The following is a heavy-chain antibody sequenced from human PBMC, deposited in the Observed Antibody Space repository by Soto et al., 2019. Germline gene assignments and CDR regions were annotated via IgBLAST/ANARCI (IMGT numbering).Heavy chain of an antibody. CDR1: GGSISSGGYS. CDR2: ISGSGGST. J-gene: IGHJ4*02. V-gene: IGHV3-23*01. Sequence: ETLSLTCAVSGGSISSGGYSWSWIRQPPGKGLEWVSAISGSGGSTYYADSVEGRFTISRDNAKNTLYLQMNSLRAEDTAVYYCVRDDIGLGIDYWGLGTLVTVSS. CDR3: VRDDIGLGIDY. D-gene: IGHD1-26*01.